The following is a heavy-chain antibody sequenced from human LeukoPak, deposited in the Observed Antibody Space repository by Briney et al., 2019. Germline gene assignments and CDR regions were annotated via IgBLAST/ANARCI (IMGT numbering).Heavy chain of an antibody. CDR3: ARSARHCNNGVCFTDYYIDL. D-gene: IGHD2-8*01. CDR1: GYTFTGYY. J-gene: IGHJ6*03. Sequence: ASVKVSCKASGYTFTGYYIHWVRQAPGQGLEWMGRINPNSGDPNYPQKFQGRVTMTRDTSISTAYMEMSSLTSDDTAVYYCARSARHCNNGVCFTDYYIDLWGKGTTVTISS. V-gene: IGHV1-2*06. CDR2: INPNSGDP.